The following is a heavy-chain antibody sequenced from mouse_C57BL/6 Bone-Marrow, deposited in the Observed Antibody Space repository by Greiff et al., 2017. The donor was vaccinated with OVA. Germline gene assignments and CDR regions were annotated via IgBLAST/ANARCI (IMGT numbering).Heavy chain of an antibody. Sequence: QVQLQQSGAELVRPGASVTLSCKASGYTFTDYEMHWVKQTPVHGLEWIGAIDPETGGTAYNQKFKGKAILTADKSSSTAYMELRSLTSEDSAVYYCTRRGDGSSYSYWGQGTTLTVSS. D-gene: IGHD1-1*01. CDR1: GYTFTDYE. V-gene: IGHV1-15*01. CDR2: IDPETGGT. J-gene: IGHJ2*01. CDR3: TRRGDGSSYSY.